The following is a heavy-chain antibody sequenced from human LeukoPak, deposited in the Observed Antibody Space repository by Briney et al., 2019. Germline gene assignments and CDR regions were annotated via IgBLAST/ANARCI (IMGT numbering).Heavy chain of an antibody. CDR2: IRGSGTDI. D-gene: IGHD3-22*01. Sequence: PGGSLRLSCAASGFTSSDHYMAWIRQAPGKGLEWISYIRGSGTDINYADSVKGRFTISRDNAKNSLSLQMNSLRVEDTAVYYCVTDGQMRFAGYWGQRTLVTVSS. V-gene: IGHV3-11*01. CDR3: VTDGQMRFAGY. J-gene: IGHJ4*02. CDR1: GFTSSDHY.